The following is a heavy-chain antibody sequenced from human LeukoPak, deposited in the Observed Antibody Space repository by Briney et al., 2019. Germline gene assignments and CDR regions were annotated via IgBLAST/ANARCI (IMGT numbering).Heavy chain of an antibody. Sequence: ASVKVSCKASGYTFIRYGITWVRQAPGQGLEWMAWISPYNGNTKYAQKFQGRVTMTTDTSTSTAYMELRSLTSDDTAVYYCARAGDPLTVTHDAFDVWGQGTLVTVSS. CDR1: GYTFIRYG. CDR2: ISPYNGNT. V-gene: IGHV1-18*01. CDR3: ARAGDPLTVTHDAFDV. J-gene: IGHJ3*01. D-gene: IGHD3-9*01.